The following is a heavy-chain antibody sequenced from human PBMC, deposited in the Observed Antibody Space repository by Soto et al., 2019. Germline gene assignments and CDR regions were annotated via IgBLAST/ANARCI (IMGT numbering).Heavy chain of an antibody. J-gene: IGHJ4*02. CDR2: ISAYNGNT. V-gene: IGHV1-18*01. Sequence: GASVKVPCKASGYTFTSYGISWVRQAPGQGLEWMGWISAYNGNTNYAQKLQGRVTMTTDTSTSTAYMELRSLRSDDTAVYYCARDRHGSGSYYGEGYWGQGTLVTVSS. CDR3: ARDRHGSGSYYGEGY. CDR1: GYTFTSYG. D-gene: IGHD3-10*01.